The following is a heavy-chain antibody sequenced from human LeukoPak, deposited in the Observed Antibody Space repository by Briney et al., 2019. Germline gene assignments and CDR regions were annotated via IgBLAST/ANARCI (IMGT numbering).Heavy chain of an antibody. CDR1: GFTFSSYD. D-gene: IGHD1-20*01. J-gene: IGHJ3*02. CDR2: IGTAGDT. Sequence: PGGSLRLSCAACGFTFSSYDMHWVRQATGKGLEWVSDIGTAGDTYYPGSVKGQFTISRENAKNSLYLQMNSLRAGDTAVYYCARPRSGFGNWNDRFRAFDIWGQGTMVTVSS. CDR3: ARPRSGFGNWNDRFRAFDI. V-gene: IGHV3-13*03.